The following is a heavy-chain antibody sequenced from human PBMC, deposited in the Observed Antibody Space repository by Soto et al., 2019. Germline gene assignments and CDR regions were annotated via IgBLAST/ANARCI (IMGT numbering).Heavy chain of an antibody. CDR3: AKDRNYPRDQFHN. CDR1: GFTFSSYG. J-gene: IGHJ4*02. CDR2: ISYDGSNK. D-gene: IGHD1-7*01. Sequence: PGGSLRLSCATSGFTFSSYGMHWVRQAPGKGLEWVAVISYDGSNKYYADSVKGRFTISRDNSKNTLYLQMNSLRAEDTAVYYCAKDRNYPRDQFHNWGQGTLVTVSS. V-gene: IGHV3-30*18.